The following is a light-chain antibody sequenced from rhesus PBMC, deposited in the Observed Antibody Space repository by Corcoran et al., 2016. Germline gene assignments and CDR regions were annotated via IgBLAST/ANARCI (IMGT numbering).Light chain of an antibody. Sequence: DIQMTQSPSSLSTSVGDRVTVSCRASQGINKGLSWYQQKPGKAPTLLIYAASNLQTGVSFRFSGSGSRTYYTLTISSLQPEDVATYYCLQAYAVPYSFGRGTRVEIK. CDR3: LQAYAVPYS. CDR1: QGINKG. J-gene: IGKJ2*01. V-gene: IGKV1-94*01. CDR2: AAS.